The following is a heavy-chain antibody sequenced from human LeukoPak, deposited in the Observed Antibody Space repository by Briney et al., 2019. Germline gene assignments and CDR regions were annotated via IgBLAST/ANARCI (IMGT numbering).Heavy chain of an antibody. CDR1: RFTFSSYS. V-gene: IGHV3-21*01. J-gene: IGHJ3*02. CDR3: ARDACGGDCYSGDASDI. CDR2: ISSSSSYI. D-gene: IGHD2-21*02. Sequence: GGSLRLSCAASRFTFSSYSMNWVRQAPGKGLEWVSSISSSSSYIYYADSLKGRFTISRDNAKNSLYLQMNSLRAEDTAVYYCARDACGGDCYSGDASDIWGHGTMVTVSS.